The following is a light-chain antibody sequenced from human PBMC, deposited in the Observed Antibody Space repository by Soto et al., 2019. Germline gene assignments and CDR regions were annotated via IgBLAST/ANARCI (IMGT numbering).Light chain of an antibody. J-gene: IGLJ3*02. CDR1: SSDVGGYNY. CDR3: SSFTSINTWV. Sequence: QSVLTQPASVSGSPGQSITISCTGTSSDVGGYNYVSWYQQHPGKAPKLMIYEVSNRPSGVSNRFFGSKSGSTASLTISGLQTEDEADYYCSSFTSINTWVFGGGTKLTVL. V-gene: IGLV2-14*01. CDR2: EVS.